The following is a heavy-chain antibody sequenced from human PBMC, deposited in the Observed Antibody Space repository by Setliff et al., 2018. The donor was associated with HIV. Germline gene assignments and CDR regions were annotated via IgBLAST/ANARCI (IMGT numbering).Heavy chain of an antibody. J-gene: IGHJ4*02. CDR2: IDYTGKT. V-gene: IGHV4-39*01. Sequence: LSLTCFVSGGSISSSSYYWGWIRQPPGKGLEWIGSIDYTGKTHYNPSLKSRVTISADTSKSQFSLNLSSVTAADTAVYYCARKNRGAPAPFDYWGQGMLVTVSS. CDR3: ARKNRGAPAPFDY. CDR1: GGSISSSSYY. D-gene: IGHD6-25*01.